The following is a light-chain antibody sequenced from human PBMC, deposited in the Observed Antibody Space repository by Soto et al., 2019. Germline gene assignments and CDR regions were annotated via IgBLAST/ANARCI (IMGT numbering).Light chain of an antibody. CDR1: QSITTW. J-gene: IGKJ2*01. V-gene: IGKV1-5*03. CDR2: KAI. CDR3: QRYNDYQYV. Sequence: DIQMTQSPSTLSASVGDRVTITCRASQSITTWLAWYQQKPGKAPKLLIYKAINLQSGVPSRFSGSGSGTEFTLTIGSQQPDDFGPYYCQRYNDYQYVFGQGTKLDMK.